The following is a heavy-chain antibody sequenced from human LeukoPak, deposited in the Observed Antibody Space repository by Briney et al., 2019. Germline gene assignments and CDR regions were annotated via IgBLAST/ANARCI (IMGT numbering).Heavy chain of an antibody. CDR1: GFTFSDYY. D-gene: IGHD1-20*01. Sequence: GGSLRLSCAASGFTFSDYYMSWIRQAPGKGLEWVSYISSSGSTIYYADSVKGRITISRVNAKNSLYLQMNSLRAEDTAVYYCARRRYNWNAIDYWGQGTLVTVSS. CDR2: ISSSGSTI. CDR3: ARRRYNWNAIDY. V-gene: IGHV3-11*01. J-gene: IGHJ4*02.